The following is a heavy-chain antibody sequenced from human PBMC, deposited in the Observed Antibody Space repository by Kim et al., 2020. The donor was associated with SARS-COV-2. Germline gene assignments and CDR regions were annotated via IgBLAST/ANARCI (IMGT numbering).Heavy chain of an antibody. CDR3: VREVYYGWGSGRPSYYM. CDR1: GFTFSDYY. D-gene: IGHD3-10*01. J-gene: IGHJ6*03. V-gene: IGHV3-11*01. Sequence: RGSLRLSCAASGFTFSDYYMSWIRQAPGKGLDFVSNISSGGETTYYADSMKGRFTISRDNAKNSLYLEMNSLRVDDTAVYYCVREVYYGWGSGRPSYYM. CDR2: ISSGGETT.